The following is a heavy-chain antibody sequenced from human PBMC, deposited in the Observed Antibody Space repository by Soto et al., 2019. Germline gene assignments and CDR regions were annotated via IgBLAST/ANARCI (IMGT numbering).Heavy chain of an antibody. CDR2: IYYSGST. CDR1: GGSLSSISYY. D-gene: IGHD6-19*01. CDR3: ARTRAVWFDP. V-gene: IGHV4-39*01. J-gene: IGHJ5*02. Sequence: PSETLSLTCTVSGGSLSSISYYWGWIRQPPGKGLEWIGSIYYSGSTYYNPSLKSRVTISVDTSKNQFSLKLSSVTAADTAVYYCARTRAVWFDPWGQGTLVTVSS.